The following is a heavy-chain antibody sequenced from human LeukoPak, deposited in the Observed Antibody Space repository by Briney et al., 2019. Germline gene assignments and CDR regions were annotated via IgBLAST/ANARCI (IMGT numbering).Heavy chain of an antibody. CDR2: INHSGST. V-gene: IGHV4-34*01. Sequence: SETLSLTCAVYGGSFSGYYWSWVRQPPGKGLEWIGEINHSGSTNYNPSLKSRVTISVDTSKNQFSLKLNSVTGADTAVYYCAKDAQYDYVWGSYRFKANYYMDVWGKGTTVTISS. D-gene: IGHD3-16*02. CDR1: GGSFSGYY. CDR3: AKDAQYDYVWGSYRFKANYYMDV. J-gene: IGHJ6*03.